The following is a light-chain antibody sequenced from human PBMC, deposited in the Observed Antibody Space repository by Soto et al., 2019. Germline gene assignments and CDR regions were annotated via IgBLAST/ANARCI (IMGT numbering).Light chain of an antibody. CDR3: ATWDGSLSGWV. Sequence: QSVLTQPPSASGTPGQRVTISCSGSRPSIGSNHVYWYQQLPGMAPKLLIYSNNHRPSGVPDRFSGSKSGTSASLAISGLQSDDEADYYCATWDGSLSGWVFGGGTKLTVL. V-gene: IGLV1-47*02. CDR2: SNN. J-gene: IGLJ3*02. CDR1: RPSIGSNH.